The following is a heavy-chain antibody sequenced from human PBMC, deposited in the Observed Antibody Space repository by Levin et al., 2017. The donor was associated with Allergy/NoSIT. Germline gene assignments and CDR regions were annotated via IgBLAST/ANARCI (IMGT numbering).Heavy chain of an antibody. J-gene: IGHJ4*02. D-gene: IGHD3-10*01. CDR2: INHSGST. CDR1: GGSFSGYY. CDR3: ARGQWFGESFLDY. Sequence: SETLSLTCAVYGGSFSGYYWSWIRQPPGKGLEWIGEINHSGSTNYNPSLKSRVTISVDTSKNQFSLKLSSVTAADTAVYYCARGQWFGESFLDYWGQGTLVTVSS. V-gene: IGHV4-34*01.